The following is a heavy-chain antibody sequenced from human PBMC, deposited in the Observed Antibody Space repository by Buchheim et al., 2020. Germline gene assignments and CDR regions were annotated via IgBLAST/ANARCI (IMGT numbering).Heavy chain of an antibody. Sequence: QVQLQESGPRLVKPSETLSLTCTVSGGSISGYYWSWIRQPPEKGLEWIGYVSYSGTTVYEPSLERRVTISGDTPNKQFSLTLTSATAADTAVYYCARVRASGWYFFDFWGQGTL. CDR1: GGSISGYY. V-gene: IGHV4-59*01. D-gene: IGHD6-19*01. CDR2: VSYSGTT. CDR3: ARVRASGWYFFDF. J-gene: IGHJ4*02.